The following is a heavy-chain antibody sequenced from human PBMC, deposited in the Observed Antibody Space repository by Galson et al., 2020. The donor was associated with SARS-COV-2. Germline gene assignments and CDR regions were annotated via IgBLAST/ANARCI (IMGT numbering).Heavy chain of an antibody. V-gene: IGHV1-69*10. Sequence: SVKVSCKASGGTFSSYAISWVRQAPGQGLEWMGGIIHILGIANYAQKFQGRVTITADKSTSTAYMELSSLRSEDTAVYYCAREPVGYCSSTSCSYGAFDIWGQGTMVTVSS. D-gene: IGHD2-2*01. CDR1: GGTFSSYA. J-gene: IGHJ3*02. CDR2: IIHILGIA. CDR3: AREPVGYCSSTSCSYGAFDI.